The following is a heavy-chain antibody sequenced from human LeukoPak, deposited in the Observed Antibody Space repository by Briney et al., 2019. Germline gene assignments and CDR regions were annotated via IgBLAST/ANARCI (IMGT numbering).Heavy chain of an antibody. CDR2: ISWNDDII. Sequence: PGGSLRLSCAASGFTFSSYAMHWVRQAPGKGLEWVSGISWNDDIIAYADSVKGRFTISRDNAKNSLYLQMNSLRVEDTAFYYCAKDIWSAVGMRTHFDYWGQGILVTVSS. CDR1: GFTFSSYA. J-gene: IGHJ4*02. CDR3: AKDIWSAVGMRTHFDY. V-gene: IGHV3-9*01. D-gene: IGHD3-16*01.